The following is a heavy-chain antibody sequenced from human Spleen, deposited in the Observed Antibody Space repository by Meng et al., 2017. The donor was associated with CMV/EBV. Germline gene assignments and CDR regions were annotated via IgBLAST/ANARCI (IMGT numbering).Heavy chain of an antibody. CDR2: IRSDGGNR. CDR1: GFSFSRSW. J-gene: IGHJ4*02. V-gene: IGHV3-7*01. Sequence: GESLKISCVGSGFSFSRSWMNWVRQAPGKGLEWVANIRSDGGNRNFVDSVKGRFTISRDNARNSVYLQMNSLRGEDTALYYCTRDIFNDWGQGTPVTVSS. CDR3: TRDIFND.